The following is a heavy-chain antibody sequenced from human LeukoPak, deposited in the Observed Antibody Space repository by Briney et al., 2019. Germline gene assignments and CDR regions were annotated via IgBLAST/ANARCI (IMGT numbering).Heavy chain of an antibody. CDR1: GFTFQYYA. CDR2: ISGNGGSI. Sequence: GGSLRLSCAASGFTFQYYAMTWVRQAPGQGLEWLSIISGNGGSIYYAKSVKGRFTISRDNSKNTVYLQLNDLRGDDTAIYYCAKGAYRPSPMGIVVNSVFDVWGQGTVVTVSS. V-gene: IGHV3-23*01. J-gene: IGHJ3*01. CDR3: AKGAYRPSPMGIVVNSVFDV. D-gene: IGHD3-22*01.